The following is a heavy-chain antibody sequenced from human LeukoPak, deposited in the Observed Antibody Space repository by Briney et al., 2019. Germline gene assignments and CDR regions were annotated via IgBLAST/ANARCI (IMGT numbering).Heavy chain of an antibody. CDR2: IYSGGST. J-gene: IGHJ4*02. D-gene: IGHD2-2*01. V-gene: IGHV3-53*01. CDR1: GFTVSSNY. Sequence: GGSLGLSCAASGFTVSSNYMSWVRQAPGKGLEWVSVIYSGGSTYYADSVKGRFTISRDNSKNTLYLQMNSLRAEDTAVYYCARVVVPAAIFDYWGQGTLVTVSS. CDR3: ARVVVPAAIFDY.